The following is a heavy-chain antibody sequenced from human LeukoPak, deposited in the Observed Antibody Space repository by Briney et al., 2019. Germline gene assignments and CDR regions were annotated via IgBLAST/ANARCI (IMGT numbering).Heavy chain of an antibody. Sequence: GGSLRLSCEVSGLKFRDYGMHWVRQAPGKGLEWVAVISWDGTISHYVESVRGRFIISRDDSKNTLYLEMNSLRAEDAALYYCATDGHCDNGPCFDGYLDYWGQGTPVTVSS. D-gene: IGHD4/OR15-4a*01. CDR3: ATDGHCDNGPCFDGYLDY. CDR2: ISWDGTIS. CDR1: GLKFRDYG. J-gene: IGHJ4*02. V-gene: IGHV3-30*03.